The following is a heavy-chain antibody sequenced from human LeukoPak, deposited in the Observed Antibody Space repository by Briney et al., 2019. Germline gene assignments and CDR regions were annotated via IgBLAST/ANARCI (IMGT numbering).Heavy chain of an antibody. CDR3: AREGGPYRPLDY. Sequence: SETLSLTCGVSGGSISTTNWWTWVRQPPGEGLEWIGEVHLSGRTHYNPSLKSRVTMSVDMSENHISLRLTSVTAADTAVYYCAREGGPYRPLDYSGQGTLVTVSS. V-gene: IGHV4-4*02. CDR2: VHLSGRT. J-gene: IGHJ4*02. CDR1: GGSISTTNW.